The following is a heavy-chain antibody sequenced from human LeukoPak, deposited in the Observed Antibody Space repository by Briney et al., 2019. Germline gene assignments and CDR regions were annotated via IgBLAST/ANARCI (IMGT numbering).Heavy chain of an antibody. V-gene: IGHV1-18*01. J-gene: IGHJ5*02. CDR2: ISAYNGNT. CDR1: GYTFTSYG. CDR3: ARENNWFDP. Sequence: ASVKLSCKASGYTFTSYGISWVREAPGQGLEWMGWISAYNGNTNYAQKLQGRVTMTTDTSTSTAYIELRSLRSDDTADYYCARENNWFDPWGQGTVVTVSS.